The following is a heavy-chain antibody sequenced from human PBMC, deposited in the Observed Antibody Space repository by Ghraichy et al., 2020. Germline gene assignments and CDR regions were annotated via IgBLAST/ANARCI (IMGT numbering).Heavy chain of an antibody. J-gene: IGHJ4*02. V-gene: IGHV3-23*01. CDR1: GFTFSSYG. CDR2: ISDDGTTT. CDR3: VKADCGTTGCRRFHY. D-gene: IGHD2-2*01. Sequence: GGSLRLSCTTSGFTFSSYGMNWVRLAPGKGLEWVSSISDDGTTTYHADSVKGRFTISRDNSKDTLYLQMNSLTGEDTAVYYCVKADCGTTGCRRFHYWGLGALVTVSS.